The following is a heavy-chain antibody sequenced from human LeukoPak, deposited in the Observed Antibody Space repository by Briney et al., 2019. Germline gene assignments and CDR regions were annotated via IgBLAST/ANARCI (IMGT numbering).Heavy chain of an antibody. V-gene: IGHV3-66*01. CDR1: GFTVSSNY. CDR2: TYSGGTT. CDR3: ATRGDLSSGYRFDY. D-gene: IGHD3-22*01. Sequence: GGSLRFSCVASGFTVSSNYMSWVRQAPGKGLEWVSVTYSGGTTYYADSVKGRFTISRDNSKNTLYLQMNSLRAEDTAVYYCATRGDLSSGYRFDYWGQGTLVTVSS. J-gene: IGHJ4*02.